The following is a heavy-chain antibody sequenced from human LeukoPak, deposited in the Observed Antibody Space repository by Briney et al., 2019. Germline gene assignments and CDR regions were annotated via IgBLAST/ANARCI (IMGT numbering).Heavy chain of an antibody. V-gene: IGHV1-69*13. CDR3: VAIYGDGTGINYYYYMDV. D-gene: IGHD4-17*01. Sequence: SVKVSCKASGGTFSSCAISWVRQAPGQGLEWMGGIIPIFGTANYAQKFQGRVTITADESTSTAYMELSSLRSEDTAVYYCVAIYGDGTGINYYYYMDVWGKGTTVTVSS. CDR1: GGTFSSCA. CDR2: IIPIFGTA. J-gene: IGHJ6*03.